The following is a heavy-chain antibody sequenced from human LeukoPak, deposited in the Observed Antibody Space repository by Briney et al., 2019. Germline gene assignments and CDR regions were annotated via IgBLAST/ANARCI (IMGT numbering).Heavy chain of an antibody. CDR3: ARLDWSNAFDI. D-gene: IGHD3/OR15-3a*01. CDR2: ISSSSSYI. V-gene: IGHV3-21*01. Sequence: GGSLRLSCAASGFTFSSYSMNWVRQAPGKGLGWVSSISSSSSYIYYADSVKGRFTISRDNAKNSLYLQMNSLRAEDTAVYYCARLDWSNAFDIWGQGTMVTVSS. CDR1: GFTFSSYS. J-gene: IGHJ3*02.